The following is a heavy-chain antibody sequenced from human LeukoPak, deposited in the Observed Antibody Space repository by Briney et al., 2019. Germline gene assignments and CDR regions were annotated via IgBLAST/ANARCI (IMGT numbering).Heavy chain of an antibody. J-gene: IGHJ4*02. CDR1: GFILSTHG. Sequence: GGSLRLSCAASGFILSTHGMHWVRQAPGKGLEWVAGMWYDGSREDYADSVKGRFTISRDMSKNTLNLQMNSLRVEDTAMFYCARDLSFGSLDFRGQGTLVTASS. CDR3: ARDLSFGSLDF. V-gene: IGHV3-33*01. CDR2: MWYDGSRE. D-gene: IGHD1-26*01.